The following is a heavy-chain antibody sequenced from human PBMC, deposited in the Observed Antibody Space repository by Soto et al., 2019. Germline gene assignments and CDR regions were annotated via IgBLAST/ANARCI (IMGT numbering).Heavy chain of an antibody. Sequence: QVQLQESGPGLVKPSETLSLTCTVSGGSISSYYWSWIRQPPGKGLEWIGYIYYGGSTYYNPSLTSRVTISIDASTRQFSLKLSSVTAADTAVYHCARGEAFEIWGQGTKVTVSS. J-gene: IGHJ3*02. CDR3: ARGEAFEI. V-gene: IGHV4-59*01. CDR1: GGSISSYY. CDR2: IYYGGST.